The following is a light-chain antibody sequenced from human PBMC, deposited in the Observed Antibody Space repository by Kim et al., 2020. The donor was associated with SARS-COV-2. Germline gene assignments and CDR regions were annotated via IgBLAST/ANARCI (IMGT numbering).Light chain of an antibody. Sequence: GQRVTISCSGSSSNIGSNLVSWYQHLPGTAPKVLMFRNNQRPSGVPDRFSGSKSGTSASLAISGLRSDDEADYYCAAWDNSLSAWVFGGGTKLTVL. CDR1: SSNIGSNL. CDR2: RNN. CDR3: AAWDNSLSAWV. J-gene: IGLJ3*02. V-gene: IGLV1-47*01.